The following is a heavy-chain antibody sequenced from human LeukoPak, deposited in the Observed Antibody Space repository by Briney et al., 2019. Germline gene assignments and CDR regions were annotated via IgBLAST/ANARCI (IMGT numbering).Heavy chain of an antibody. CDR3: ARVGEYCSGGSCYSSRSYFDY. D-gene: IGHD2-15*01. CDR2: IYTSGST. V-gene: IGHV4-4*07. CDR1: GGSNSSYY. J-gene: IGHJ4*02. Sequence: SETLSLTCTVSGGSNSSYYWSWIRQPAGKGLEWIGRIYTSGSTNYNPSLKSRVTMSVDTSKNQFSLKLSSVTAADTAVYYCARVGEYCSGGSCYSSRSYFDYWGQGTLVTVSS.